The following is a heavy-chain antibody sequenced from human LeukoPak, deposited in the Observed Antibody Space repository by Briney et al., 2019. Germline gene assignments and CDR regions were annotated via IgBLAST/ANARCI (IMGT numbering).Heavy chain of an antibody. CDR2: IYYSGST. J-gene: IGHJ5*02. CDR3: ARIGVFLSPGIAAA. V-gene: IGHV4-39*07. D-gene: IGHD6-13*01. CDR1: GGSISSSSYY. Sequence: SETLSLTCTVSGGSISSSSYYWGWIRQPQGKGLEWIGSIYYSGSTYYNPSLKSRVTISVDTSKNRFSLKLSSVTAADTAVYYCARIGVFLSPGIAAAWGQGTLVTVSS.